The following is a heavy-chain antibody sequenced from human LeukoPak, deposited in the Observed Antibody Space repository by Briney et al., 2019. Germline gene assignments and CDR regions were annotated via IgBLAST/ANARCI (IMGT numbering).Heavy chain of an antibody. CDR2: INPNSGGT. CDR3: ATPDYYDSSGSPPYYYYGMDV. Sequence: ASVKVSCKASGGTFSSYAISWVRQAPGQGLEWMGWINPNSGGTNYAQKFQGRVTMTRDTSISTAYMELSRLRSDDTAVYYCATPDYYDSSGSPPYYYYGMDVWGQGTTVTVSS. V-gene: IGHV1-2*02. J-gene: IGHJ6*02. CDR1: GGTFSSYA. D-gene: IGHD3-22*01.